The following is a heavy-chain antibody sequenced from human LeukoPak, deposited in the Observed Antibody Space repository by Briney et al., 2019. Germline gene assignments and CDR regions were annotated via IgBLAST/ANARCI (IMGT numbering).Heavy chain of an antibody. CDR3: IRTLIVATSPYMDV. Sequence: PGGSLRLSCAASGFTFSSYWMPWVRQAPGKGLVWVSRVNSDGTGTTYADSVEGRFTISRDNAKNTVYLQMNSLRAEGTAIYYCIRTLIVATSPYMDVWGKGTTVTVSS. CDR2: VNSDGTGT. V-gene: IGHV3-74*01. J-gene: IGHJ6*03. CDR1: GFTFSSYW. D-gene: IGHD5-12*01.